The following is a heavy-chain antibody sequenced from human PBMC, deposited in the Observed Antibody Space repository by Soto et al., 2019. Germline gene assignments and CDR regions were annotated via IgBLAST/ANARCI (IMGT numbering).Heavy chain of an antibody. CDR3: AKRTSGWYFDY. Sequence: EVQLLESGGGLVQPGGSLRLSCAASGFTFSSYAMSWVRQAPGKGLEWVSVISGSGDSTYYADSVKGRFTISRDNSKNTLYLQMNCVRAEDTAVYYCAKRTSGWYFDYWGQGTLVTVSS. CDR1: GFTFSSYA. D-gene: IGHD6-19*01. J-gene: IGHJ4*02. V-gene: IGHV3-23*01. CDR2: ISGSGDST.